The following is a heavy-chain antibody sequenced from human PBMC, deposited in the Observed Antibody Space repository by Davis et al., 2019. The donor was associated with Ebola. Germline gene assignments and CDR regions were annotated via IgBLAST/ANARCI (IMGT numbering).Heavy chain of an antibody. CDR1: GFSFSSYW. CDR3: ARTRYTYGMDV. Sequence: GSLRLSCAASGFSFSSYWMSWIRQPPGKGLEWIGEINHSGSTNYNPSLKSRVTISVDTSKNQFSLKLSSVTAADTAVYYCARTRYTYGMDVWGQGTTVTVSS. D-gene: IGHD3-16*02. J-gene: IGHJ6*02. CDR2: INHSGST. V-gene: IGHV4-34*01.